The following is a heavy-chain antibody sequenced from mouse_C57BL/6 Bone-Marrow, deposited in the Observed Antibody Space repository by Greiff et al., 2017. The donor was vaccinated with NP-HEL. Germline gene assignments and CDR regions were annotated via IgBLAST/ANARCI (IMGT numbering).Heavy chain of an antibody. CDR2: IDPNSGGT. J-gene: IGHJ3*01. Sequence: QVQLQQPGAELVKPGASVKLSCKASGYTFTSYWMHWVKQRPGRGLEWIGRIDPNSGGTKYNEKFKSKATLTVDKPSSTAYMQLSSLTSEDSAVYYCARSRGYDYDEGTWFAYWGQGTLVTVSA. CDR3: ARSRGYDYDEGTWFAY. D-gene: IGHD2-4*01. V-gene: IGHV1-72*01. CDR1: GYTFTSYW.